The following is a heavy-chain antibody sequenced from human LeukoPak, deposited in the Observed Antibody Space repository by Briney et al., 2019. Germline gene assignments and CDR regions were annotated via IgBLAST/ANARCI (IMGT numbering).Heavy chain of an antibody. CDR3: ARHEGSGSDYNSPFNVFDC. CDR2: ISYSGSA. Sequence: SETLSLTCTVSGGSISSTSYYWGWIRQSPGKGLEWIGSISYSGSAYYNPSLKSRVTISVDTSKNQFSLKLSSVTAADTAVYYCARHEGSGSDYNSPFNVFDCWGQGTLVTVSS. J-gene: IGHJ4*02. D-gene: IGHD3-10*01. CDR1: GGSISSTSYY. V-gene: IGHV4-39*01.